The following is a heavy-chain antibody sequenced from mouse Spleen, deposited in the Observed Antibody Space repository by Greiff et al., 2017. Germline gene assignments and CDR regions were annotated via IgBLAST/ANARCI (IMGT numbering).Heavy chain of an antibody. CDR3: ARENYGSSPAWFAY. CDR1: GYTFTSYW. D-gene: IGHD1-1*01. V-gene: IGHV1-85*01. CDR2: IYPRDGST. J-gene: IGHJ3*01. Sequence: VQLQQPGAELVKPGASVKMSCKASGYTFTSYWITWVKQRPGQGLEWIGWIYPRDGSTKYNEKFKGKATLTVDTSSSTAYMELHSLTSEDSAVYFCARENYGSSPAWFAYWGQGTLVTVSA.